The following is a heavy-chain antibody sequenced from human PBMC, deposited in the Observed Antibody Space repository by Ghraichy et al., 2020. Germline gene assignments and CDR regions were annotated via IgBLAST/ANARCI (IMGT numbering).Heavy chain of an antibody. D-gene: IGHD3-16*01. J-gene: IGHJ6*03. V-gene: IGHV3-23*01. CDR3: AKVGGRGYYMDV. Sequence: GESLNISCAASGFTFSSYAMSWVRQAPGKGLEWVSAISGSGGSTYYADSVKGRFTISRDNSKNTLYLQMNSLRAEDTAVYYCAKVGGRGYYMDVWGKGTTVTVSS. CDR1: GFTFSSYA. CDR2: ISGSGGST.